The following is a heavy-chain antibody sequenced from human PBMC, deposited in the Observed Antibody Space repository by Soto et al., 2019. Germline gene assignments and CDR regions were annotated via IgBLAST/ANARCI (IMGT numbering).Heavy chain of an antibody. CDR3: ARVGCSSTPCYYYYYAMDV. D-gene: IGHD2-2*01. Sequence: PGGSLRLSCAASGFTFSSYGMHWVRQAPGKGLEWVAVIWYNGSNKYYADSVKGRFTISRDNSKNTLYLQMNSLRAEDTAVYYCARVGCSSTPCYYYYYAMDVWGQGTTVTVSS. J-gene: IGHJ6*02. V-gene: IGHV3-33*01. CDR1: GFTFSSYG. CDR2: IWYNGSNK.